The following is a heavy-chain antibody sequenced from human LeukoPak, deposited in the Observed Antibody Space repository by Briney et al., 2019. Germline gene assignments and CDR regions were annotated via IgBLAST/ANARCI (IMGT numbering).Heavy chain of an antibody. D-gene: IGHD6-19*01. Sequence: GGSLRLSCAASGFTFSNYAMTWVRQAPGKGLEWVAFMRYDGSNKNYADSVKGRFTISRDNSKNTLYLQMNSLRAEDTAVYYCARVLSDSSGWYYFDYWGQGTLVTVSS. CDR1: GFTFSNYA. V-gene: IGHV3-30*02. CDR2: MRYDGSNK. J-gene: IGHJ4*02. CDR3: ARVLSDSSGWYYFDY.